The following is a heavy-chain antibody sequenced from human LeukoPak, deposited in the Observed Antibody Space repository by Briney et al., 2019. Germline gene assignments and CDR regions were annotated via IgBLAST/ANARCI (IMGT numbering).Heavy chain of an antibody. J-gene: IGHJ5*02. CDR3: AKESGYSSSWRLSWFDP. CDR1: GSTFSSYA. V-gene: IGHV3-23*01. D-gene: IGHD6-13*01. CDR2: ISGSGGST. Sequence: GASLRLSCAASGSTFSSYAMSWVRQAPGKGLEWVSAISGSGGSTYYADSVKGRFTISRDNSKNTLYLQMNSLRAEDTAVYYCAKESGYSSSWRLSWFDPWGQGTLVTVSS.